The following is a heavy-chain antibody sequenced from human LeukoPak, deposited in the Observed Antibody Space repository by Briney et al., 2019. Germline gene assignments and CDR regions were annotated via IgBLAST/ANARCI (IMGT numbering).Heavy chain of an antibody. J-gene: IGHJ6*03. Sequence: PSETLSLTCAVYGGSFSGYYWSWIRQPPGKGLEWIGEINHSGSTNYNPSLKSRVTISVDTSKNQFSLKLSSVTAADTAVYYCARDPAYYDFWSGDYYYYYMDVWGKGTTVTVSS. D-gene: IGHD3-3*01. CDR3: ARDPAYYDFWSGDYYYYYMDV. V-gene: IGHV4-34*01. CDR1: GGSFSGYY. CDR2: INHSGST.